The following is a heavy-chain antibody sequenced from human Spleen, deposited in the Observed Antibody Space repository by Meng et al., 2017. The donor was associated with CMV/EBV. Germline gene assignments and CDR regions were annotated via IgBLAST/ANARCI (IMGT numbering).Heavy chain of an antibody. Sequence: NSAAWNWIRQSPSRGLAWLGRTYYRSKWYNDYAVSVKSRITINPDTSKNQFSLQLNSVTFEDTAVYYCARAKYQTIFGVVIISWFDPWGQGTLVTVSS. J-gene: IGHJ5*02. CDR2: TYYRSKWYN. CDR3: ARAKYQTIFGVVIISWFDP. D-gene: IGHD3-3*01. V-gene: IGHV6-1*01. CDR1: NSAA.